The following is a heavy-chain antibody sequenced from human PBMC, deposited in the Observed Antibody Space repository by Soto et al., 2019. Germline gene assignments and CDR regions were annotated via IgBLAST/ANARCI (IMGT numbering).Heavy chain of an antibody. CDR3: ARGAVGAYLDY. J-gene: IGHJ4*02. V-gene: IGHV3-30*19. CDR2: ISYDGSNK. CDR1: GFTFSSYG. Sequence: QVQLVESGGGVVQPGRSLRLSCAASGFTFSSYGMHWVRLAPGKGLEWVAVISYDGSNKYYADSVKGRFTISRDNSKNTLYLQMNSLRAEDTTVYYCARGAVGAYLDYWGQGTLVTVSS. D-gene: IGHD1-26*01.